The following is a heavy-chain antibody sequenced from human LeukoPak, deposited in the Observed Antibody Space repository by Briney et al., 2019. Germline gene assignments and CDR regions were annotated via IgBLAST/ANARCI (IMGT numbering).Heavy chain of an antibody. V-gene: IGHV3-13*01. CDR3: ARSVYYDRKRVPWFDP. CDR2: IGTAGDT. D-gene: IGHD3-16*01. J-gene: IGHJ5*02. CDR1: TFTFSSYD. Sequence: PGGSLRLSCVASTFTFSSYDMHWVRQATGKGLEWVSSIGTAGDTYYPGSVKGRFTISRENAKNSLHLQMNSLTAGDTAVYYCARSVYYDRKRVPWFDPWGQGALVTVSS.